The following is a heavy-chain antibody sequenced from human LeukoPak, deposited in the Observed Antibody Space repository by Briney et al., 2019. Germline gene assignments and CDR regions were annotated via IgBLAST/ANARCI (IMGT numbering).Heavy chain of an antibody. Sequence: SETLSLTCAVYGGSFSGYYWSWIRQPPGKGLEWIGEINHSGSTNYNPSLKSRVTISVDTSKNQFSLKLSSVTAADTAVYYCARGGGYCSSTSCLWYFDLWGRGTLVTVSS. V-gene: IGHV4-34*01. CDR3: ARGGGYCSSTSCLWYFDL. J-gene: IGHJ2*01. CDR2: INHSGST. D-gene: IGHD2-2*01. CDR1: GGSFSGYY.